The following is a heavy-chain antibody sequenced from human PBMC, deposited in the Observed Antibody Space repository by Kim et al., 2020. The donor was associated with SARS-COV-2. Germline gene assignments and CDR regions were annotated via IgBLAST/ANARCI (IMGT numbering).Heavy chain of an antibody. D-gene: IGHD3-10*01. Sequence: GGSLRLSCAASGFTFSSYAMHWVRQAPGKGLEWVAVISYDGSNKYYADSVKGRFTISRDNSKNTLYLQMNSLRAEDTAVYYCARYGLGLWFGEKVVNWFDPWGQGTLVTVSS. CDR1: GFTFSSYA. CDR3: ARYGLGLWFGEKVVNWFDP. V-gene: IGHV3-30*04. CDR2: ISYDGSNK. J-gene: IGHJ5*02.